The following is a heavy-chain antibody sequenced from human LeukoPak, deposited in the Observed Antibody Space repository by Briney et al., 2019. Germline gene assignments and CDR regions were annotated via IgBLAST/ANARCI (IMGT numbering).Heavy chain of an antibody. CDR1: GFTFSSYS. J-gene: IGHJ4*02. V-gene: IGHV3-23*01. D-gene: IGHD3-3*01. CDR3: AKVPVHVLRFLEWFPNY. Sequence: PGGSLRLSCAASGFTFSSYSMNWVRQAPGKGLEWVSAISGSGGSTYYADSVKGRFTISRDNSKNTLYLQMNSLRAEDTAVYYCAKVPVHVLRFLEWFPNYWGQGTLVTVSS. CDR2: ISGSGGST.